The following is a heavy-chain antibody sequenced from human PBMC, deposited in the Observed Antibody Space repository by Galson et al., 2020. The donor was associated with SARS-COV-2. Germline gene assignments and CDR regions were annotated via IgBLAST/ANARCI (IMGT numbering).Heavy chain of an antibody. J-gene: IGHJ4*02. D-gene: IGHD4-17*01. CDR1: GFTFSSYG. CDR3: AKVWGFDYGDLGGFDY. V-gene: IGHV3-30*18. Sequence: GESLKISCAASGFTFSSYGMHWVRQAPGKGLEWVAVISYDGSNKYYADSVKGRFTISRDNSKNTLYLQMNSLRAEDTAVYYCAKVWGFDYGDLGGFDYWGQGTLVTVSS. CDR2: ISYDGSNK.